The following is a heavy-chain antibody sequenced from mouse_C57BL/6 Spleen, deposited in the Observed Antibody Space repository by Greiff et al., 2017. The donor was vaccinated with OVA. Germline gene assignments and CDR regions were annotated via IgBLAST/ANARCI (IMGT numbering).Heavy chain of an antibody. J-gene: IGHJ2*01. CDR3: ARDSSGYGGYFDY. CDR2: IDPSDSET. CDR1: GYTFTSYW. Sequence: QVQLQQPGAELVRPGSSVKLSCKASGYTFTSYWMHWVKQRPIQGLEWIGNIDPSDSETHYNQKFKDKATLTVDKSSSTAYMQLSSLTSEDSAVYYCARDSSGYGGYFDYWGQGTTLTVSS. D-gene: IGHD3-2*02. V-gene: IGHV1-52*01.